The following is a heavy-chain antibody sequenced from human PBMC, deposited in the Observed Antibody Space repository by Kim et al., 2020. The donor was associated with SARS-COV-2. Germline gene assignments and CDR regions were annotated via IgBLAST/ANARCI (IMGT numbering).Heavy chain of an antibody. J-gene: IGHJ6*02. CDR2: IYYSGST. Sequence: SETLSLTCTVSGGSISSYYWSWIRQPPGKGLEWIGYIYYSGSTNYNPSLKSRVTISVDTSTNQFSLKLSSVTAADTAVSYCARGFPSRSVASYYYYGMDVWGQGTTVTVSS. CDR1: GGSISSYY. D-gene: IGHD2-15*01. CDR3: ARGFPSRSVASYYYYGMDV. V-gene: IGHV4-59*13.